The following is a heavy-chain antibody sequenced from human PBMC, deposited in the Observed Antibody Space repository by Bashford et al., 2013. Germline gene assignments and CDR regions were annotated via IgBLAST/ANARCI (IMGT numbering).Heavy chain of an antibody. CDR3: ARECGYDCGYSFDY. CDR1: GDTFNSHV. V-gene: IGHV1-69*04. J-gene: IGHJ4*02. Sequence: VASVKVSCKASGDTFNSHVINWVRQAPGQGLEWMGRIVPLFDVTNYALHFKDRVTITADKSTTTFYLDLDSLTAEDMAVYYCARECGYDCGYSFDYWGQGTLVTVSS. D-gene: IGHD5-18*01. CDR2: IVPLFDVT.